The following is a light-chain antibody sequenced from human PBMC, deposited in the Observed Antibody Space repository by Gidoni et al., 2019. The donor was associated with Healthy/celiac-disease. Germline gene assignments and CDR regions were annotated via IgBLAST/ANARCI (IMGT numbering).Light chain of an antibody. V-gene: IGLV2-14*03. CDR2: DVS. CDR1: SSDVGGYNY. Sequence: QSALTQPASVSGSPAQSITISCTGTSSDVGGYNYVSWYHQHPGKAPKLMIYDVSNRPSGVPNRFSGSKSGNTASLTISGLQAEDEADYYCSSYTSSSTRVFGGGTKLTVL. CDR3: SSYTSSSTRV. J-gene: IGLJ3*02.